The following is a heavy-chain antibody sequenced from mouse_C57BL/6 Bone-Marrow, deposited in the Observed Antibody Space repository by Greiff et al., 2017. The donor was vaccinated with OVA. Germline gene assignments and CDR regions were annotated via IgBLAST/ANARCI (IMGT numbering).Heavy chain of an antibody. CDR3: ARQGGGVYYDYDYFDY. J-gene: IGHJ2*01. D-gene: IGHD2-4*01. CDR1: GYAFTNYL. Sequence: VQLQQSGAELVRPGTSVKVSCKASGYAFTNYLIEWVKQRPGQGLEWIGVINPGSGGTNYNEKFKGKATLTADKSSSTAYMQLSSLTSEDSAVYFCARQGGGVYYDYDYFDYWGQGTTLTVSS. CDR2: INPGSGGT. V-gene: IGHV1-54*01.